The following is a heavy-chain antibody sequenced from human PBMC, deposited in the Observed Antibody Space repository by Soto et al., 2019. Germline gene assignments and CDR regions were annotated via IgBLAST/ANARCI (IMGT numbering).Heavy chain of an antibody. CDR3: AKTPQQLPGYYGMDV. CDR1: GGTFSSYA. V-gene: IGHV1-69*12. D-gene: IGHD6-13*01. CDR2: IIPIFGTA. Sequence: QVQLVQSGAEVKKPGSSVKVSCKASGGTFSSYAISWVRQAPGQGLEWMGGIIPIFGTANYAQKFQGRVTITADESTSTDYMELGSLRSEDTAVYYCAKTPQQLPGYYGMDVWGQGTTVTVSS. J-gene: IGHJ6*02.